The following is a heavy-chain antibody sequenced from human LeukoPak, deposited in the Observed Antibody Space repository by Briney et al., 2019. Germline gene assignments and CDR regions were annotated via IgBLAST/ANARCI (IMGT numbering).Heavy chain of an antibody. CDR1: RGSFSGYY. V-gene: IGHV4-34*01. CDR2: INHSGST. J-gene: IGHJ4*02. CDR3: ARRFEGYYDSSGYYYGGGYFDY. Sequence: PSETLSLTCAVCRGSFSGYYWSWIRQPPGKGLEWIGEINHSGSTNYNPSLKSRVTISVDTSKNQFSLKLSSVTAADTAVYYCARRFEGYYDSSGYYYGGGYFDYWGQGTLVTVSS. D-gene: IGHD3-22*01.